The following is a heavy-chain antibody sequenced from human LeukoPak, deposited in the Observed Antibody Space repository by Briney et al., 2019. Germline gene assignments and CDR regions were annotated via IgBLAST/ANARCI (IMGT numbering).Heavy chain of an antibody. CDR3: ARDRVLYYDILTGYSGYYYYGMDV. CDR2: ISSSSSYI. J-gene: IGHJ6*01. Sequence: GGSLRLSWAASGFTFSSYSMNWVRQAPGKGLEWVSSISSSSSYIYYADSVKGRFTISRDNAKNSLYLQMNSLRAEDTAVYYCARDRVLYYDILTGYSGYYYYGMDVWGKGTTVTASS. D-gene: IGHD3-9*01. CDR1: GFTFSSYS. V-gene: IGHV3-21*01.